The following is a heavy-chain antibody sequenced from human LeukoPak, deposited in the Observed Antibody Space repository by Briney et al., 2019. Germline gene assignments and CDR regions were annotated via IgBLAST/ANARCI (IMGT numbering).Heavy chain of an antibody. V-gene: IGHV1-2*02. Sequence: EASVKVSCKASGYTFTGYYMHWVRQAPGQGLEWMGWINPNSGGTNYAQKFQGRVTMTRDTSIGTAYMELSRLRSDDTAVYYCARGGRYSYGSAYYYYYYMDVWGKGTTVTASS. D-gene: IGHD5-18*01. CDR3: ARGGRYSYGSAYYYYYYMDV. J-gene: IGHJ6*03. CDR2: INPNSGGT. CDR1: GYTFTGYY.